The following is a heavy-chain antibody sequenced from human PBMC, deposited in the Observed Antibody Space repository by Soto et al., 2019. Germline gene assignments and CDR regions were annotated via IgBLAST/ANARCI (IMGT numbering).Heavy chain of an antibody. CDR2: IIPIFGTA. CDR1: GGTFSSYA. V-gene: IGHV1-69*13. CDR3: ARVYYYDSSGYADY. Sequence: SVKVSCKASGGTFSSYAISWVRQAPGQGLEWMGGIIPIFGTANYAQKFQGRVTITADESTSTAYMELSSLRSEDTAVYYCARVYYYDSSGYADYWGQGTLVTVSS. J-gene: IGHJ4*02. D-gene: IGHD3-22*01.